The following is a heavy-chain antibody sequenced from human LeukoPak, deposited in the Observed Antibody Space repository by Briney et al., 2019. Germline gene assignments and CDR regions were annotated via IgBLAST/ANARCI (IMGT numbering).Heavy chain of an antibody. CDR2: ISAYNGNT. Sequence: GASVKVSCKASGYTFTSYGISWVRQAPGQGLEWMGWISAYNGNTNYAQKLQGRVTMTTDTSTSTAYMELRSLRSDDTAVYYCARGRYSSSWYAPGGLDYWGQGTLVTVSS. CDR3: ARGRYSSSWYAPGGLDY. CDR1: GYTFTSYG. D-gene: IGHD6-13*01. V-gene: IGHV1-18*01. J-gene: IGHJ4*02.